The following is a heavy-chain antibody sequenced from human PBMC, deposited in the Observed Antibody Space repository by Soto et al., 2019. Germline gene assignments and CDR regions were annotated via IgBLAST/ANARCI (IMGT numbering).Heavy chain of an antibody. J-gene: IGHJ5*02. CDR2: ISAYNGNT. CDR1: GYTFTSYG. D-gene: IGHD2-15*01. Sequence: QVQLVQSGAEVKKPGASVKVSCKASGYTFTSYGISWVRQAPGQGLEWMGWISAYNGNTNYAQKLQGRGTMTTDTSTSTAYMELRSLRSDDAAVYYCARAPGGCSGGSCYPNWFDPWGQGTLVTVSS. CDR3: ARAPGGCSGGSCYPNWFDP. V-gene: IGHV1-18*01.